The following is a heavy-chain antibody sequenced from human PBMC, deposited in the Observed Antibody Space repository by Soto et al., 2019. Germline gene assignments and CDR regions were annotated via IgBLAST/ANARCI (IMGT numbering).Heavy chain of an antibody. Sequence: QLVESGRGVVQPGGSLRLSFSAALSACPFSNHAFHWVRQIPGKGLQWLAAIWFDGGDRYDVDSVKGRFTISRDNSENTVYLQPNRLTDENTGVYYRAPSGRVESTSVVNDFGCGVVVWGQRTTVAVSS. J-gene: IGHJ6*02. CDR3: APSGRVESTSVVNDFGCGVVV. D-gene: IGHD3-22*01. CDR1: ACPFSNHA. CDR2: IWFDGGDR. V-gene: IGHV3-33*01.